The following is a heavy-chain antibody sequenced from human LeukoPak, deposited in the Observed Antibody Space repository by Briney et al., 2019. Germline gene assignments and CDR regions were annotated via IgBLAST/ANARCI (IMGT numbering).Heavy chain of an antibody. CDR3: ARAPNLIVVVPH. D-gene: IGHD2-2*01. Sequence: GGSLRLSCAASGFTFSSYSMNWVRQAPGKGLEWVSSISSSSSYIYYADSVKGRFTISRDNARNSLYLQMNSLRAEDTAVYYCARAPNLIVVVPHRGQGTLVTVSS. CDR1: GFTFSSYS. J-gene: IGHJ4*02. CDR2: ISSSSSYI. V-gene: IGHV3-21*01.